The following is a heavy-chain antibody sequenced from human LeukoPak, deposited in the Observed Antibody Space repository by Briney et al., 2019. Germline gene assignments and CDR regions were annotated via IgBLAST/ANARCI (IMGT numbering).Heavy chain of an antibody. CDR3: ARDGSSGWYSEVQH. Sequence: GASGKVSCKASGYTVTSYYIHWVRQAPGQGLEWMGVINPSGRSTIYAQKVQGRVTMTRDMSTSTVYMELSSLRSEDTAVYYCARDGSSGWYSEVQHWGQGTLVTVSS. V-gene: IGHV1-46*01. CDR2: INPSGRST. CDR1: GYTVTSYY. J-gene: IGHJ1*01. D-gene: IGHD6-19*01.